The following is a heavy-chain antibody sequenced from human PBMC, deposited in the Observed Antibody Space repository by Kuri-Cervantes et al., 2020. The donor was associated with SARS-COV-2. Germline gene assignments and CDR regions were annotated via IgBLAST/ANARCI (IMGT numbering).Heavy chain of an antibody. CDR3: ARHPPYYYDSSGYFV. D-gene: IGHD3-22*01. Sequence: GSLRLSCTVSGGSIDSGDYYWSWVRQPSGKSLEWIGYIYYSGSTNYNPSLKSRVTISVDTSKNQFSLKLSSVTAADTAVYYCARHPPYYYDSSGYFVWGQGTLVTVSS. J-gene: IGHJ4*02. V-gene: IGHV4-61*08. CDR1: GGSIDSGDYY. CDR2: IYYSGST.